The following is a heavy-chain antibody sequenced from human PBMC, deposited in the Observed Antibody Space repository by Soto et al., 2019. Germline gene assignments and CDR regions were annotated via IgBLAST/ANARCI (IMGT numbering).Heavy chain of an antibody. CDR2: VNPILSMS. CDR1: GDTFSFYT. CDR3: ARVYCSGGSCYGIDY. V-gene: IGHV1-69*02. D-gene: IGHD2-15*01. J-gene: IGHJ4*02. Sequence: KKRRASVKVSCKASGDTFSFYTINWVRQAPGLGLEWMGRVNPILSMSNYAQKFQGRVTMTRDTSTSTVYMELSSLRSEDTAVYYCARVYCSGGSCYGIDYWGQGTLVTVSS.